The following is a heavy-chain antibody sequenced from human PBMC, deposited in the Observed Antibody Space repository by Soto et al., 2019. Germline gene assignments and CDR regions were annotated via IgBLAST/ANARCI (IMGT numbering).Heavy chain of an antibody. J-gene: IGHJ4*02. D-gene: IGHD3-10*01. CDR2: IYYSGST. Sequence: SETLSLTCTVSGGSISSGSFYWSWIRQHPGKGLEWIGRIYYSGSTYYNPSLKSRVTISVDMSKNQFSLKLSSVTAADTAVYYCARAQGSGFLVSWGQGTLVTVSS. CDR1: GGSISSGSFY. V-gene: IGHV4-39*01. CDR3: ARAQGSGFLVS.